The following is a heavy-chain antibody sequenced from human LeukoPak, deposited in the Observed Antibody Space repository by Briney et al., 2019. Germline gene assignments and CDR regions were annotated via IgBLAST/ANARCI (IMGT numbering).Heavy chain of an antibody. Sequence: SETLSLTCTVSGGSISSYYWSWIRQPAGKGLEWIGRIYTSGSTNYNPSLKSRVTMSVDTSKNQFSLKLSSVTAADTAVYYCARIYYDFWSGYYTPDAFDIWGQGTMVTVSS. CDR2: IYTSGST. D-gene: IGHD3-3*01. J-gene: IGHJ3*02. CDR3: ARIYYDFWSGYYTPDAFDI. V-gene: IGHV4-4*07. CDR1: GGSISSYY.